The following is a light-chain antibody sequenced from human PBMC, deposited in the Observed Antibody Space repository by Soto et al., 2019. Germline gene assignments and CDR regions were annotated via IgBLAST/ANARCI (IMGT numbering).Light chain of an antibody. J-gene: IGKJ1*01. CDR3: QQYDSYSWT. CDR2: DAS. Sequence: DTPMTQSPSTLSASIGDRVTISCRASRSISNWVAWYQQQPGKAPKLLISDASDLERGVPSRFSGSGSGTEFTLTISSLQPDDFGTYYCQQYDSYSWTFGQGTKVEIK. V-gene: IGKV1-5*01. CDR1: RSISNW.